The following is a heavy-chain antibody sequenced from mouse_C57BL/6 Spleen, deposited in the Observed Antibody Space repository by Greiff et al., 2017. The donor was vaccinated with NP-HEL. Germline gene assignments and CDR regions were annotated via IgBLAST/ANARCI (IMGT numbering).Heavy chain of an antibody. Sequence: VQLQQSGAELVRPGTSVKVSCKASGYAFTNYLIEWVKQRPGQGLEWIGVINPGSGGTNYNEKFKGKATLTADKSSSTAYMQLSSLTSEDSAVYFCARFDYEGYWGQGTTLTVSS. CDR3: ARFDYEGY. D-gene: IGHD2-4*01. CDR2: INPGSGGT. CDR1: GYAFTNYL. V-gene: IGHV1-54*01. J-gene: IGHJ2*01.